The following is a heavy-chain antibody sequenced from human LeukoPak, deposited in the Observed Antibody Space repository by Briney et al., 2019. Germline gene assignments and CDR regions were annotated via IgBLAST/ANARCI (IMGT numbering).Heavy chain of an antibody. V-gene: IGHV1-18*01. J-gene: IGHJ4*02. CDR1: GYIFTSYG. D-gene: IGHD2-21*02. Sequence: ASVKVSCKASGYIFTSYGVSWVRQAPGQGLEWMGWISAFNGNTNYAQKFRGRVTMTTEASTSTAYMELRSLRSEDTAAYYCAREARLTAHFDYWGQGTLVTVSS. CDR3: AREARLTAHFDY. CDR2: ISAFNGNT.